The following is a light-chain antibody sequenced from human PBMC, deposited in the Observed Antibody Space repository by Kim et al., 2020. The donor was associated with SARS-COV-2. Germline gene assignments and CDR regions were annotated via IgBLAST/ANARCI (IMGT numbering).Light chain of an antibody. Sequence: SSELTQDPAVSVALGQTVRITCRGDSLRNYYATWYQQKPGQAPVLVIYGKNNRPSGIPDRFSGSSLGDTASLTLTGAQAEDEADYDCHSRDSTGNVFGGG. J-gene: IGLJ3*02. CDR1: SLRNYY. CDR3: HSRDSTGNV. V-gene: IGLV3-19*01. CDR2: GKN.